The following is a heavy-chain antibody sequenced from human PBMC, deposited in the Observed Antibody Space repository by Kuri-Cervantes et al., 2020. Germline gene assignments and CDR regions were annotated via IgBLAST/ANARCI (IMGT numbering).Heavy chain of an antibody. J-gene: IGHJ4*02. V-gene: IGHV3-7*01. D-gene: IGHD4-23*01. Sequence: GGSLRLSCAASGFTFSSYWMSWVRQAPGKGLEWVANIKQDGSEKYYVDSVKGRFTISRDNAKNSLYLQMNSLRAEDTAVYYCAKDRLRWPSDFDYWGQGNLVTVSS. CDR3: AKDRLRWPSDFDY. CDR1: GFTFSSYW. CDR2: IKQDGSEK.